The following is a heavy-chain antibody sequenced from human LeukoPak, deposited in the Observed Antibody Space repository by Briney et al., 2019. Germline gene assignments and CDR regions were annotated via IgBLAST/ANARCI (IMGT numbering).Heavy chain of an antibody. J-gene: IGHJ4*02. CDR2: MNPNSGNT. V-gene: IGHV1-8*01. CDR3: AREYSSSLDY. D-gene: IGHD6-6*01. Sequence: GDSVEVSCKASGYTFTSYDINWVRQASGQGLEWMGWMNPNSGNTGYAQKFQGRVTMTRNTSISTAYMELSSLRSEDTAVYYCAREYSSSLDYWGQGTLVTVSS. CDR1: GYTFTSYD.